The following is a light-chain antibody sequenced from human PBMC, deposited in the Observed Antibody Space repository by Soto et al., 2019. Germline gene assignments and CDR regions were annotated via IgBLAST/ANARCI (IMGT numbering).Light chain of an antibody. CDR3: QQRTNTPPWT. J-gene: IGKJ1*01. CDR1: QSVSNNY. Sequence: EIVLPQSQGTLSLSPGERDTLSKRAIQSVSNNYLAWYQQRPGQVPRLLIYGVSKRAPAIAPRFSGSGYGTDFTLSVSGLETEDFATYYCQQRTNTPPWTFGQGTKVDIK. CDR2: GVS. V-gene: IGKV3-11*01.